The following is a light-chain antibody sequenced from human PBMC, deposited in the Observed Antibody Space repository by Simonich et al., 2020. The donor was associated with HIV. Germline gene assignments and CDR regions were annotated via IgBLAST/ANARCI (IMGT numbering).Light chain of an antibody. CDR2: DVR. J-gene: IGLJ2*01. CDR3: SSYTGSNTVV. Sequence: QSALTQPASVSGSPGQSITISCTGTSSDIGAYNYVSWYQQHPGKAPKLMIYDVRKRPSGVSNRFSGSKSGNTASLTISGLQAKDEADYYCSSYTGSNTVVFGGGTKLTVL. V-gene: IGLV2-14*03. CDR1: SSDIGAYNY.